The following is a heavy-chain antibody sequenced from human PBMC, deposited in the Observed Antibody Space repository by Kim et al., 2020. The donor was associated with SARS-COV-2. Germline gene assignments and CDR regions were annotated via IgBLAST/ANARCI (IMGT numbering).Heavy chain of an antibody. Sequence: KGRFTISRDNSKNTLYLQMNSLRAEDTAVYYCAKDGPLLYDILTGYYPGYWGQGTLVTVSS. D-gene: IGHD3-9*01. V-gene: IGHV3-23*01. CDR3: AKDGPLLYDILTGYYPGY. J-gene: IGHJ4*02.